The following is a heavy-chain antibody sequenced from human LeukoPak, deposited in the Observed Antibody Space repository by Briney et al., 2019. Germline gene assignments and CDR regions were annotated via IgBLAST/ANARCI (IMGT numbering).Heavy chain of an antibody. CDR1: GFSLSTSGVG. CDR3: AHRPYCGGGCYSGFDS. Sequence: SGPTLVNPTQTLTLTCTFSGFSLSTSGVGVGWIRQPPGKALEWLALIYWNDDKRYSPSLKTRLTITKDTSKNQVLLTMTNMDPVDTATYYCAHRPYCGGGCYSGFDSWGQGTLVTVSS. CDR2: IYWNDDK. V-gene: IGHV2-5*01. J-gene: IGHJ4*02. D-gene: IGHD2-21*02.